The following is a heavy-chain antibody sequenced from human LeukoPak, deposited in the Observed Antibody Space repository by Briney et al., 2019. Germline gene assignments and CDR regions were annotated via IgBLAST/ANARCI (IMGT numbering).Heavy chain of an antibody. CDR2: IYDSGST. V-gene: IGHV4-30-4*01. D-gene: IGHD3-16*01. CDR3: ARSAPFYGTRY. Sequence: SETLSLTCTVSGASIRSGDYYWSWIRQPPGKGLEWIGYIYDSGSTYYNPSLKSRITISVDTSENRFSLKLNSVAAADTAVYYCARSAPFYGTRYWGQGTLVTVSS. CDR1: GASIRSGDYY. J-gene: IGHJ4*02.